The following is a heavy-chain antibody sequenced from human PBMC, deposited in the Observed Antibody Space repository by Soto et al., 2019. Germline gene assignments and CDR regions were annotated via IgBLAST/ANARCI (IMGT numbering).Heavy chain of an antibody. CDR1: GFTFSSYA. J-gene: IGHJ5*02. CDR2: ISYDGSNK. V-gene: IGHV3-30-3*01. CDR3: AREVSSSYYNWFDP. D-gene: IGHD6-13*01. Sequence: GGSLRLSCAASGFTFSSYAMHWVRQAPGKGLEWVAVISYDGSNKYYADSVKGRFTISRDNSKNTLYLQMNSLRAEDTAVYYCAREVSSSYYNWFDPWGQGTLVTVSS.